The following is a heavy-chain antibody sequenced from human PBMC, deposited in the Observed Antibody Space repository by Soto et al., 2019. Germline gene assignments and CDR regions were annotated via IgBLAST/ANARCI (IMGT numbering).Heavy chain of an antibody. CDR3: ARDSVPGNYYYYGMDV. D-gene: IGHD2-2*01. CDR2: IYYSGST. Sequence: QVQLQESGPGLVKPSQTLSLTCTVSGGSISSGGYYWSWIRQHPGKGLEWIGYIYYSGSTYHNPSLKSRVTISVDTSKNQFSLKLSSVTAADTAVYYCARDSVPGNYYYYGMDVWGQGTTVTVSS. V-gene: IGHV4-31*03. J-gene: IGHJ6*02. CDR1: GGSISSGGYY.